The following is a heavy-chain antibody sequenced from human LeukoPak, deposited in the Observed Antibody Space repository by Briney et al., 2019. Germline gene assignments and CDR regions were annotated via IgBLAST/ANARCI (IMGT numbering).Heavy chain of an antibody. J-gene: IGHJ4*02. CDR3: ARLQSIAVAAPWDY. D-gene: IGHD6-19*01. V-gene: IGHV4-39*01. CDR1: GGSISSSSYY. CDR2: IYYSGST. Sequence: SETLSLTCTVSGGSISSSSYYWGWIRQPPGKGLEWIGSIYYSGSTYYNPSLKSRVTISVDTSKNQFSLKLSSVTAADTAVYYCARLQSIAVAAPWDYWVQGTLVTVSS.